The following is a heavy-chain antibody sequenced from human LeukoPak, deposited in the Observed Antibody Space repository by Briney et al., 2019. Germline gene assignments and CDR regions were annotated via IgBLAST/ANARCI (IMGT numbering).Heavy chain of an antibody. CDR2: IYPGDSET. Sequence: GESLKISCQGSGYSFTNYWIGWVRPMPGKGLEWMGIIYPGDSETRYSPSFQGQVTISADKSISTAYLQWRSLKASDTAMYYCARRSPYDVGYYRDYWGQGTLVTVSS. CDR3: ARRSPYDVGYYRDY. CDR1: GYSFTNYW. V-gene: IGHV5-51*01. D-gene: IGHD3-22*01. J-gene: IGHJ4*02.